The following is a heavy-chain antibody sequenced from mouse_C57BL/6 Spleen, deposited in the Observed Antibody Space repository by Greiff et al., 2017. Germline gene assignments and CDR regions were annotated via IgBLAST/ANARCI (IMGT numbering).Heavy chain of an antibody. CDR2: IDPADSST. CDR3: ASIATVVGAWYFDV. D-gene: IGHD2-12*01. V-gene: IGHV1-59*01. CDR1: GYTFTSYW. J-gene: IGHJ1*03. Sequence: VQLQQPGAELVRPGTSVKLSCQASGYTFTSYWIPWVKQRPGQGLEWIGEIDPADSSTNYNQKFKGKSTLTVDTSSSTAYMQLSSLTSEDSAVYYCASIATVVGAWYFDVWGTGTPVTVSA.